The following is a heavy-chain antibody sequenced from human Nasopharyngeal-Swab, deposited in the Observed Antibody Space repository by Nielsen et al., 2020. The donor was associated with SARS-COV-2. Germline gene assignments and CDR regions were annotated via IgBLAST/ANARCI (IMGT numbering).Heavy chain of an antibody. J-gene: IGHJ6*01. Sequence: GESLKISCVDSGFRDYSMNWVRQAPGKGLEWVSSISSSSSDIYYADSVKGRFTISRDNAKNSLYLQMNNLRAEDTAVYYCARGNCSSGSCYAKHYGMDVWGQGTTVTVSS. CDR3: ARGNCSSGSCYAKHYGMDV. CDR1: GFRDYS. D-gene: IGHD2-15*01. CDR2: ISSSSSDI. V-gene: IGHV3-21*01.